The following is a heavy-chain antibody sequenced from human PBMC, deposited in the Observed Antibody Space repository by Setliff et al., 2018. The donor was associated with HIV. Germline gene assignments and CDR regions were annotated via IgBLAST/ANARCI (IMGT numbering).Heavy chain of an antibody. D-gene: IGHD2-2*01. CDR1: GYSVSSGYY. CDR3: ARRNQPPDLAFDI. J-gene: IGHJ3*02. V-gene: IGHV4-61*01. CDR2: IYYSGST. Sequence: SETLSLTCAVSGYSVSSGYYWSWIRQPPGKGLEWIGYIYYSGSTNYDPSLKSRVTISVDTSKNQFSLKLSSVTAADTAVYYCARRNQPPDLAFDIWGQGTMVTVSS.